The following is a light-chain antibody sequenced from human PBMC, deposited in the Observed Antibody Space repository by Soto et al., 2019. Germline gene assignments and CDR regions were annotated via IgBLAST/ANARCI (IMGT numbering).Light chain of an antibody. Sequence: QSVLTQAPSASGTPVQRFTIYCSGSSSNIGSNFVYWYQKFPGTAPKVLIYRNDQRPSGVPDRFSGSKSGTSASLAISGLRSEDESDYYCAVWDDSLNGSVDFGGGTKLTVL. CDR2: RND. J-gene: IGLJ2*01. V-gene: IGLV1-47*01. CDR1: SSNIGSNF. CDR3: AVWDDSLNGSVD.